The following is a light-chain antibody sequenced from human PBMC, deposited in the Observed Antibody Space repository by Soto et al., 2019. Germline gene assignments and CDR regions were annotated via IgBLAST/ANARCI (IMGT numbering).Light chain of an antibody. CDR3: QQYYSTPFT. Sequence: DIVMTQSPDSLAVSLGERATINCKSSQSVLYSSNNKNYLAWYQQKPGQPPKLLIYWACTRESGVPDRFSGSGSGTDFTLTISSLQAEDVAVYYCQQYYSTPFTFGGATMVEIK. CDR1: QSVLYSSNNKNY. CDR2: WAC. J-gene: IGKJ4*01. V-gene: IGKV4-1*01.